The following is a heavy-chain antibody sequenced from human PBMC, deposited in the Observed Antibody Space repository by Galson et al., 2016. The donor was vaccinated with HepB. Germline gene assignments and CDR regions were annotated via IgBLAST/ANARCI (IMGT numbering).Heavy chain of an antibody. CDR1: GFAFRDYY. J-gene: IGHJ3*02. CDR3: ARDRNFWSGYYTGTFDI. Sequence: SLRLSCAASGFAFRDYYMTWIRQVPGKGLEWVSYISSSGSVTFYADSVKGRFTISRDNAGRSLNLQMESLRAEDTAVYFCARDRNFWSGYYTGTFDIWGLGTMVTVSS. CDR2: ISSSGSVT. D-gene: IGHD3-3*01. V-gene: IGHV3-11*01.